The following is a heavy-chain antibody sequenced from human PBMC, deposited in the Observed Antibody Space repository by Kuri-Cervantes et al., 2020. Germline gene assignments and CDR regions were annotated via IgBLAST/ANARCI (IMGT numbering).Heavy chain of an antibody. Sequence: GGSLRLSFAASGFTFISYAMHWVRQAPGKGLEYVSAISSNGGSTYYANSVKGRFTISRDNSKNTLYLQMGSLRAEDTAVYYCVKDSGDYGRLGYYYYYGMDVWGQGTTVTVSS. J-gene: IGHJ6*02. D-gene: IGHD4-17*01. CDR2: ISSNGGST. V-gene: IGHV3-64*01. CDR1: GFTFISYA. CDR3: VKDSGDYGRLGYYYYYGMDV.